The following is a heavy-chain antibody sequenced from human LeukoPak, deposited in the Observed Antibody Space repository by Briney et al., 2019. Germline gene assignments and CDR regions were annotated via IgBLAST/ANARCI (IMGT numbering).Heavy chain of an antibody. D-gene: IGHD6-13*01. CDR1: GFTFSSYS. V-gene: IGHV3-48*04. CDR2: ISSSSSTI. Sequence: GGSLRLSCAASGFTFSSYSLNWVRQAPGKGLEWVSYISSSSSTIYYADSVKGRFTTSRDNAKNSLYLQMNSLRAEDTAVYYCARMGAAGTLAMDVWGKGTTVTVSS. J-gene: IGHJ6*03. CDR3: ARMGAAGTLAMDV.